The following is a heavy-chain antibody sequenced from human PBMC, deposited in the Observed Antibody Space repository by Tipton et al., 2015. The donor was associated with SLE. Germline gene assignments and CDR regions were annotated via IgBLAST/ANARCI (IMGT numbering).Heavy chain of an antibody. D-gene: IGHD3-22*01. CDR3: ARSYFYDSNIFDS. J-gene: IGHJ4*02. Sequence: QLVQSGGGLVQPGRSLRLSCAASGFTFDDYAMHWVRQAPGKGLEWVSDILWNDNTNYADSVRGRFTISRDKAKNSLYLQMDSLRAEDTALYYCARSYFYDSNIFDSWGQGTLVTVSS. CDR2: ILWNDNT. V-gene: IGHV3-9*01. CDR1: GFTFDDYA.